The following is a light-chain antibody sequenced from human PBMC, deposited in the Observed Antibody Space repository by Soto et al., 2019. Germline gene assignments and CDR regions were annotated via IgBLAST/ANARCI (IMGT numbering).Light chain of an antibody. CDR3: QQYVASPYT. Sequence: EIVLTQSPGTLSLSPGERSTLSFRSSQSVSSTYLIWYQQKPGQAPRLLIYDAFSRATGIPDRFSASGSGTDFTLTISSLEPEDFAVYYCQQYVASPYTFGQGTKVDIK. CDR1: QSVSSTY. CDR2: DAF. V-gene: IGKV3-20*01. J-gene: IGKJ2*01.